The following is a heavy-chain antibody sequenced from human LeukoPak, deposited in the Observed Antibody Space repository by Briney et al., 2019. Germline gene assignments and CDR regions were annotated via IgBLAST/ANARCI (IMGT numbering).Heavy chain of an antibody. D-gene: IGHD6-13*01. V-gene: IGHV3-30-3*01. CDR1: GLTFSMSA. CDR3: ARGRAGIAAAGFDY. J-gene: IGHJ4*02. CDR2: ISFEGVNK. Sequence: GSSLRFSCATSGLTFSMSAMHWVRLAPGKGLDWVAVISFEGVNKFYADSVKGRFSISRDNSKNTLYLQMNSLGLDDTAVYFCARGRAGIAAAGFDYWGQGTLVPVSS.